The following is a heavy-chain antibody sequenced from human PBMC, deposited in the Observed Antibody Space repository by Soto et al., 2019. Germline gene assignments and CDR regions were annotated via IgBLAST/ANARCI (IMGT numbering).Heavy chain of an antibody. V-gene: IGHV4-31*03. D-gene: IGHD4-17*01. Sequence: SETLSLTCTVSGGSISSGGYYWSWIRQHPGKGLEWIGYIYYSGSTYYNPSLKSRVTISVDTSKNQFSLKLSSVTAADTAVYYCARDERYSDSKNHYYYYGMDVWGQGTTVTVSS. CDR2: IYYSGST. CDR1: GGSISSGGYY. CDR3: ARDERYSDSKNHYYYYGMDV. J-gene: IGHJ6*02.